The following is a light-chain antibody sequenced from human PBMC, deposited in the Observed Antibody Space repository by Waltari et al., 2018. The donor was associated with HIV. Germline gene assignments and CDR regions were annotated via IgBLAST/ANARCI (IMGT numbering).Light chain of an antibody. CDR3: QEYHDPPPWT. CDR1: QSVGSD. V-gene: IGKV3-15*01. J-gene: IGKJ1*01. Sequence: EIMMTQSPATLSVSPGERATLSCRASQSVGSDIAWYQQKPGQAPRLVMYDASKRATDIPARFSGSGSGTEFTLTISSLQSEDFALYYCQEYHDPPPWTFAQGTKVEIK. CDR2: DAS.